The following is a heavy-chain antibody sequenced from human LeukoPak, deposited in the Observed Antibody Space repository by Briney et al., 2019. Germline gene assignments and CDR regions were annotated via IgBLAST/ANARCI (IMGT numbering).Heavy chain of an antibody. J-gene: IGHJ4*02. CDR3: ARDHGYNFDL. Sequence: GEYLRLNCAASGFTFSMLWMHLLGQAQANVLVWVSRVTGDGSSTIYADSVKGRFTISRDNAKNTLFLQMNSLKTEDTAVYYCARDHGYNFDLWGQGTLVTVSS. CDR2: VTGDGSST. CDR1: GFTFSMLW. D-gene: IGHD5-24*01. V-gene: IGHV3-74*01.